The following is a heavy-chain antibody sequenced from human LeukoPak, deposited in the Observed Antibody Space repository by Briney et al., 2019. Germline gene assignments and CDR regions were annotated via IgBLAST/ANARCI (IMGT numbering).Heavy chain of an antibody. Sequence: ASVKVSCKSSGDTFTSDYMHWVRQAPGQGLEWLGQINPTGHTTIGAQKFQGRVTMTRDTSTSTVYLELSSLRSDDTAVYYCAYGRHCSITSCNRGLNSWGQGTLLTVSS. CDR3: AYGRHCSITSCNRGLNS. D-gene: IGHD2-2*01. CDR2: INPTGHTT. CDR1: GDTFTSDY. V-gene: IGHV1-46*01. J-gene: IGHJ4*02.